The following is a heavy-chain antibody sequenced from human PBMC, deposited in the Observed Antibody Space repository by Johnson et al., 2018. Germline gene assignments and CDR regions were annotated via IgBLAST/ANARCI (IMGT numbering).Heavy chain of an antibody. CDR1: EYRSASYW. J-gene: IGHJ4*02. D-gene: IGHD2-15*01. Sequence: VQLVQSGAEVKKPGESXKISCKGSEYRSASYWIGWVRQMPGKGLEWMGIIYPGDSDTRYSPSFQGQVTISADKSITTAFLQWSSLKASDTAMYYCARRIANCTGGTCYSSYFDYWGQGTLVTVSS. CDR3: ARRIANCTGGTCYSSYFDY. V-gene: IGHV5-51*01. CDR2: IYPGDSDT.